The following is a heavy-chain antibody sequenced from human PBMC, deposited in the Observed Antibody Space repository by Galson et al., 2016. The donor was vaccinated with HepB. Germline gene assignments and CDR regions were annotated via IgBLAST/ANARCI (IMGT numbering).Heavy chain of an antibody. V-gene: IGHV3-21*01. CDR1: GFTFSNFP. CDR2: IGTGSSYI. CDR3: ARDGGTGTGFDY. J-gene: IGHJ4*02. Sequence: SLRLSCAASGFTFSNFPMNWVRQAPGKGLEWVSSIGTGSSYIYYADSVKGRFTISRDNAKNSLYLQMDSLRPEDTAVYYCARDGGTGTGFDYWGQGTLVTVSS. D-gene: IGHD1-1*01.